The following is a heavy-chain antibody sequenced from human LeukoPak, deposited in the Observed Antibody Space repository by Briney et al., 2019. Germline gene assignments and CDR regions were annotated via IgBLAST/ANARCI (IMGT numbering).Heavy chain of an antibody. Sequence: TGGSLRLSCAASGFTFSSYSMNWVRQAPGKGLEWVANIKQDGSEKYYVDSVKGRFTISRDNAKNSLYLQMNSLRAEDTAVYYCARDAGYSPPVYFQHWGQGTLVTVSS. V-gene: IGHV3-7*01. CDR3: ARDAGYSPPVYFQH. J-gene: IGHJ1*01. CDR2: IKQDGSEK. CDR1: GFTFSSYS. D-gene: IGHD2-15*01.